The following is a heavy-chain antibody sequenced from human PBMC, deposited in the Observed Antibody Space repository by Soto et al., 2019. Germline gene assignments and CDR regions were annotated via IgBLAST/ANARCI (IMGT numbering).Heavy chain of an antibody. CDR3: VGGESGYSYGYPPRYYYGMDV. CDR2: IYISGST. Sequence: QVQLQESGPGLVTPSETLSLTCTVSGASISLKYWSWIRQPAGKGLEWIGRIYISGSTNYNPSLKSRVTMSVDRSKNHLSLKLTSVTAADTAVYYCVGGESGYSYGYPPRYYYGMDVWGQGTTVTVSS. CDR1: GASISLKY. D-gene: IGHD5-18*01. V-gene: IGHV4-4*07. J-gene: IGHJ6*02.